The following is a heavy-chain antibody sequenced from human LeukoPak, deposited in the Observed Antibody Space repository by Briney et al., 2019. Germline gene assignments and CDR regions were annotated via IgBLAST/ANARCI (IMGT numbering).Heavy chain of an antibody. Sequence: GGSLRLSCAASGFTFSSYAMSWVHQAPGKGLEWVSAISGSGGSTYYADSVKGRFTISRDNSKNTLYLQMNSLRAEDTAVYYCAKVSFAAAIKSHLDYWGQGTLVTVSS. J-gene: IGHJ4*02. D-gene: IGHD6-13*01. CDR3: AKVSFAAAIKSHLDY. V-gene: IGHV3-23*01. CDR1: GFTFSSYA. CDR2: ISGSGGST.